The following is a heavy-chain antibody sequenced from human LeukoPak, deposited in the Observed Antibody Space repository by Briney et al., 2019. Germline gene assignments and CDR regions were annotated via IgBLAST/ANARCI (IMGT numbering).Heavy chain of an antibody. CDR1: GGSISSYY. Sequence: PSETLSLTCTVSGGSISSYYWSWIRQPAGKGLEWIGRIYTSGSTNYNPSLKSRVTMSVDTSKNQFSLKLSSVTAADTAVYYCASTCSSTSCFRSGYNWFDPWGQGTLVTVSS. CDR3: ASTCSSTSCFRSGYNWFDP. D-gene: IGHD2-2*01. CDR2: IYTSGST. J-gene: IGHJ5*02. V-gene: IGHV4-4*07.